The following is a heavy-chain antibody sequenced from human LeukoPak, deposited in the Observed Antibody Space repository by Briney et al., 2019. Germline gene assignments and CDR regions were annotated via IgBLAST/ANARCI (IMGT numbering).Heavy chain of an antibody. CDR3: THGSMYQLDY. CDR2: IIGGAGGT. CDR1: GFSFSSHG. D-gene: IGHD2-2*01. Sequence: GTLRLSCAASGFSFSSHGMSWVRQAPGKGLEWVSGIIGGAGGTYYADSVKGRFTISRDNSKNTLYPQMNSLRAEDTAVYYCTHGSMYQLDYWGQGTLVTVSS. J-gene: IGHJ4*02. V-gene: IGHV3-23*01.